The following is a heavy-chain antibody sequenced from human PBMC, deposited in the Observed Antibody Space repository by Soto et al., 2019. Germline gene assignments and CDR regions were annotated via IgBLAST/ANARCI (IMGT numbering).Heavy chain of an antibody. V-gene: IGHV3-7*01. Sequence: EVQLVESGGGLVQPGGSLRLSCAASGFTFSSYWMTWVRQAPGKGLEWVANIKQDGSEKYYVDSVKGRFTISRDNAKNSLYLQMNSLRAEDTAVYYCAREIRLERSAAFDIWGQGTMVTVSS. CDR3: AREIRLERSAAFDI. CDR1: GFTFSSYW. D-gene: IGHD1-1*01. J-gene: IGHJ3*02. CDR2: IKQDGSEK.